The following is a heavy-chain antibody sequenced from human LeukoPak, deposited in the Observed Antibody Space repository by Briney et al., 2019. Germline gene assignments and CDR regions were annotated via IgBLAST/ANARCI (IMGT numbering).Heavy chain of an antibody. CDR1: GFTFNKFG. CDR2: IVNTFSNYVFSDVST. CDR3: TKGLGHGSGTAYFDY. D-gene: IGHD3-10*01. J-gene: IGHJ4*02. Sequence: GGSLRLSCVASGFTFNKFGMNWVRQAPGGGLEWVSSIVNTFSNYVFSDVSTYYADSVKGRFTISRDDSKNTVYLQMNSVRPDDTALYYCTKGLGHGSGTAYFDYWGQGILVTVSS. V-gene: IGHV3-23*01.